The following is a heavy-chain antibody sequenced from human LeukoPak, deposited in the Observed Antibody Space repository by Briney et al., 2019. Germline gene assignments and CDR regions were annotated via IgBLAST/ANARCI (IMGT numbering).Heavy chain of an antibody. V-gene: IGHV3-74*01. D-gene: IGHD1-26*01. CDR2: IYDDGSST. J-gene: IGHJ3*02. CDR3: ARVRGGSGRSYAADAFDI. Sequence: GGSLRLSCAASGFTFSHYWMHWVRQAPGKGLVWVSRIYDDGSSTSYADSVKGRFTISRDNAKSTLYLQMNSLRAEDTAVYYCARVRGGSGRSYAADAFDIWGQGTMVTVSS. CDR1: GFTFSHYW.